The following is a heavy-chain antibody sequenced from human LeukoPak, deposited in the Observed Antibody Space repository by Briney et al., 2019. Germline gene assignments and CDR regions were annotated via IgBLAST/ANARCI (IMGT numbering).Heavy chain of an antibody. Sequence: SETLSLTCTVSGGSISSSSYYWGWIRQPPGKGLEWIGSIYYSGSTYYNPSLKSRVTISVDTSKNQFSLKLSSVTAADTAAYYCARHSPQYSSSSGEEDWSDPWGQGTLVTVSS. V-gene: IGHV4-39*01. CDR2: IYYSGST. D-gene: IGHD6-6*01. CDR1: GGSISSSSYY. CDR3: ARHSPQYSSSSGEEDWSDP. J-gene: IGHJ5*02.